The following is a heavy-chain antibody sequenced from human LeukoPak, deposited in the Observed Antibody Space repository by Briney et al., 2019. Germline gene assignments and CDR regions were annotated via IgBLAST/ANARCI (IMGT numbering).Heavy chain of an antibody. CDR2: INPSGGIT. J-gene: IGHJ6*02. D-gene: IGHD6-25*01. CDR1: GYTFTTYA. Sequence: AASVKVSCKASGYTFTTYAIHWVRQAPGQGLEWMGMINPSGGITNSAQKFQGRVTMTRDTSTSTVYMELTSLRSGDTAVYYCARLDVWGQGTTVTVSS. V-gene: IGHV1-46*01. CDR3: ARLDV.